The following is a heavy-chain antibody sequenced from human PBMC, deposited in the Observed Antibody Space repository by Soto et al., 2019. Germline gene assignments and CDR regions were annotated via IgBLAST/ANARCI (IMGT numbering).Heavy chain of an antibody. CDR2: IAASGATT. CDR1: GFTFGSYA. Sequence: GGSLRLSCAASGFTFGSYAMSWVRHAPGKGLEWVSAIAASGATTYYADSVKGRLTVSRDNSKNTLYLQMNSLRAEDTAVYYCAKDRGGSGWRFDYWGQGTLVTVSS. CDR3: AKDRGGSGWRFDY. J-gene: IGHJ4*02. V-gene: IGHV3-23*01. D-gene: IGHD6-19*01.